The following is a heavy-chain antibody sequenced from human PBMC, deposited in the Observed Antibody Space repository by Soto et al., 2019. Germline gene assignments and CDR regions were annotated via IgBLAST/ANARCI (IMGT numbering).Heavy chain of an antibody. V-gene: IGHV3-33*01. D-gene: IGHD3-22*01. CDR3: AIDPGRDSPIDY. CDR1: GFTLSDYG. CDR2: IWHDGGEK. J-gene: IGHJ4*02. Sequence: QVQLVESGGGVVQPGRSLRLSCTASGFTLSDYGMHWVRQAPGKGLEWVAVIWHDGGEKYYADSVTGRFTISRDNSKNTVHLQLDSLGTEDTALYYCAIDPGRDSPIDYWGQGNLVTVSS.